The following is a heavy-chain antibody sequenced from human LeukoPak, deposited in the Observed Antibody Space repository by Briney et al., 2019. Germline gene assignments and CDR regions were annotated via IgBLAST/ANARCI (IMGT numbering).Heavy chain of an antibody. CDR1: GFIVSDNY. Sequence: PGGSLRLSCAAFGFIVSDNYMNWVRQSPGKGLEWVTGIYSDDTTHYADSVKGRFTISRDNSKNTVYLQISSLRVEDTAVYFCARAPYDILTGTYFDYWGQGTLVTVSS. CDR2: IYSDDTT. D-gene: IGHD3-9*01. J-gene: IGHJ4*02. CDR3: ARAPYDILTGTYFDY. V-gene: IGHV3-53*01.